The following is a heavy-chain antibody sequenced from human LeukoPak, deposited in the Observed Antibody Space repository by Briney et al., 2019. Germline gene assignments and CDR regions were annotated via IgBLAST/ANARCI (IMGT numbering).Heavy chain of an antibody. CDR1: GGTFSSYA. V-gene: IGHV1-69*04. J-gene: IGHJ4*02. CDR2: IIPILGIA. D-gene: IGHD5-18*01. Sequence: SVKVSRKASGGTFSSYAISWVRQAPGQGLEWMGRIIPILGIANYAQKSQGRVTITADKSTSTAYMELSSLRSEDTAVYYCAREGYSYGLDYWGQGTLVTVSS. CDR3: AREGYSYGLDY.